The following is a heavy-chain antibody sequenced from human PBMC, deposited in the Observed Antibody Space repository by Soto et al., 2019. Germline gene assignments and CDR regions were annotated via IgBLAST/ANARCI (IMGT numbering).Heavy chain of an antibody. CDR3: ARDVFCGGAPACPDMDV. CDR2: ISGYNGNT. J-gene: IGHJ6*02. D-gene: IGHD2-21*01. CDR1: GYTFSGYS. Sequence: QVVLEQSGGEVKKPGASVKVSCKASGYTFSGYSITWVRQAPGQGLEWMGRISGYNGNTNYARTLRGRLTLTTDPATSTGYMEVRSLPSYDTAVYYCARDVFCGGAPACPDMDVWGQGTTVTVSS. V-gene: IGHV1-18*04.